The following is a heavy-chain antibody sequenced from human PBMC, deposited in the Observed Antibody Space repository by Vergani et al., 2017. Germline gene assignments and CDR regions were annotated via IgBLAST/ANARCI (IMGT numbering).Heavy chain of an antibody. D-gene: IGHD4-23*01. V-gene: IGHV1-2*02. CDR3: AREGYGGNSAWYFDL. J-gene: IGHJ2*01. Sequence: QVQLVQSGAEVKKPGASVKVSCKASGYTFTGYYMHWVRQAPGQGLEWMGWINPNSGGTNYAQKFQGRVTMTRDTSISTAYMELSRLRSDDTAVYYCAREGYGGNSAWYFDLWGRGTLVTVSS. CDR2: INPNSGGT. CDR1: GYTFTGYY.